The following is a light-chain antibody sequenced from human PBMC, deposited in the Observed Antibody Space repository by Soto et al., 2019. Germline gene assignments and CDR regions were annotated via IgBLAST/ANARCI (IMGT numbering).Light chain of an antibody. CDR2: WAS. CDR1: QSVLYSSKNKNY. Sequence: DIVLTQSPDSLSVSLGERATINCKSSQSVLYSSKNKNYLAWYQQKPGQPPKLLIYWASTRESGVPDRFSGSGSGTDFTLTISSLQAEDVAVYYWQQYSSTPLLTFGGGTKVEIK. CDR3: QQYSSTPLLT. V-gene: IGKV4-1*01. J-gene: IGKJ4*01.